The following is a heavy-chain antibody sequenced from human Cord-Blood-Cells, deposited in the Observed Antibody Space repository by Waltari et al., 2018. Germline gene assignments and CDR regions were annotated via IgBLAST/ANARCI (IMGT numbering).Heavy chain of an antibody. CDR1: GGSVSSGSYY. V-gene: IGHV4-61*01. Sequence: QVQLQESGPGLVKPSETLSLTCTVSGGSVSSGSYYWSWIRQPPGKGLEWIGYIYYSGSTNYNPSLKSRVTISVDTSKNQFSLKLSSVTAADTAVYYCARDPVVVISPIHAFDIWGQGTMVTVSS. CDR2: IYYSGST. CDR3: ARDPVVVISPIHAFDI. J-gene: IGHJ3*02. D-gene: IGHD3-22*01.